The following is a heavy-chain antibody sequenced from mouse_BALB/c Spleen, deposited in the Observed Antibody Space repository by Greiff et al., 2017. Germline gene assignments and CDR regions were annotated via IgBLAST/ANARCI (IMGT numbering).Heavy chain of an antibody. J-gene: IGHJ4*01. D-gene: IGHD6-1*01. CDR2: IWSGGST. Sequence: VQLQQSGPGLVQPSQSLSITCTVSGFSLTSYGVHWVRQSPGKGLEWLGVIWSGGSTDYNAAFISRLSISKDNSKSQVFFKMNSLQADDTAKYYCARNRPSLYAMDYWGQGTSVTVSS. V-gene: IGHV2-4-1*01. CDR1: GFSLTSYG. CDR3: ARNRPSLYAMDY.